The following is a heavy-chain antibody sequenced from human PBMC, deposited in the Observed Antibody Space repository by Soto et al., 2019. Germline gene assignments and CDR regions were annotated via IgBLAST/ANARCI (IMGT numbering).Heavy chain of an antibody. CDR3: AQRRGFGEVRFDN. J-gene: IGHJ4*02. D-gene: IGHD3-10*01. V-gene: IGHV2-5*02. Sequence: QITLKESGPPLVKPTQTLTLTCTFSGFSLTTSGVGVAWVRQPPGKALEWLALIYWDDNNRHSPSLKSRLTITKDTSKNQVVLTMINMDPLDTATYYCAQRRGFGEVRFDNWGQGILVTVSS. CDR1: GFSLTTSGVG. CDR2: IYWDDNN.